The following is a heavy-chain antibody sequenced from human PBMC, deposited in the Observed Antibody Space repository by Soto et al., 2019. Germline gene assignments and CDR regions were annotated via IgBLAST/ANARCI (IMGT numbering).Heavy chain of an antibody. D-gene: IGHD3-3*01. CDR3: ASTPDNYDWWSGPYFDN. V-gene: IGHV4-61*01. CDR2: IYYSGST. J-gene: IGHJ4*02. Sequence: PSETLSLTCTVSGGSVSSGSYYWSWIRQPPGKGLEWIGYIYYSGSTNYNPSLKSRVTISVATSKNQFSLKLSTVTAAATAVYYCASTPDNYDWWSGPYFDNWAPGTLVTVSS. CDR1: GGSVSSGSYY.